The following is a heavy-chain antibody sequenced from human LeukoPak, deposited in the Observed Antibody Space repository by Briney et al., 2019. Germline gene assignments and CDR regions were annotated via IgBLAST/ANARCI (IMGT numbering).Heavy chain of an antibody. CDR2: ITYDGGNK. J-gene: IGHJ4*02. Sequence: PGGSLRLSCAVTGFTSSTAWLTWVRQAPGKGLEWVAVITYDGGNKYYADSVTDRFTISRDNSKNTLYLQMNSLRAEDTAVYHCARDPNGVGEFYFDYWGQGTLVTVSS. D-gene: IGHD3-3*01. CDR3: ARDPNGVGEFYFDY. V-gene: IGHV3-30-3*01. CDR1: GFTSSTAW.